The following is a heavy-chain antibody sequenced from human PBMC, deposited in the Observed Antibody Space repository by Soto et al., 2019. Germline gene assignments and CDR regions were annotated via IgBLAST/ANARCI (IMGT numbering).Heavy chain of an antibody. CDR3: ARDLEYPEDYYDSCGYYDDVCDI. J-gene: IGHJ3*02. CDR2: IIPILGTA. D-gene: IGHD3-22*01. CDR1: GGTFSSYA. V-gene: IGHV1-69*06. Sequence: QVQLVQSGAEVKKPGSSVTVSCKASGGTFSSYAISWVRQAPGQGLEWMGGIIPILGTANYAPKFQGRVTIIADKYTNTAYMELSSVRCEDTDVYYCARDLEYPEDYYDSCGYYDDVCDIWGQGTMVTVSS.